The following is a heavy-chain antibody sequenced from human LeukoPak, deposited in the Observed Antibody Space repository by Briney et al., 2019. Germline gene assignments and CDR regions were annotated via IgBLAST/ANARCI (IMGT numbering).Heavy chain of an antibody. CDR3: ARANLDIVVVPAAKGAYYYYGMDV. CDR1: GGTFSSYA. Sequence: GASVKVSCKASGGTFSSYAISWVRQAPGQGLEWMGGIIPILGTANYAQKFQGRVTITADESTSTAYMELSSLRSEDTAVYYCARANLDIVVVPAAKGAYYYYGMDVWGQGTTVTVSS. D-gene: IGHD2-2*03. V-gene: IGHV1-69*13. J-gene: IGHJ6*02. CDR2: IIPILGTA.